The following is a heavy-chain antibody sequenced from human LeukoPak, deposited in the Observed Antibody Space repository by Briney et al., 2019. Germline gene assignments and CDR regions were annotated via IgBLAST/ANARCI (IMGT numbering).Heavy chain of an antibody. V-gene: IGHV4-39*01. CDR1: GGSISSSSYY. Sequence: SETLSLTCTVSGGSISSSSYYWGWIRQPPGQGLESIGSIYYSGSTYYNPSLKSRVTISVDTSKNQFSLKLSSVTAADTAVYYCARSIFFDYWGQGTLVTVSS. CDR3: ARSIFFDY. D-gene: IGHD2-21*01. CDR2: IYYSGST. J-gene: IGHJ4*02.